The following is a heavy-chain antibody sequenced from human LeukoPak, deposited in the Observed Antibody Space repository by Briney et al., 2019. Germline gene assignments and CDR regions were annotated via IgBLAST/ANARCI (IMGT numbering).Heavy chain of an antibody. D-gene: IGHD5-12*01. J-gene: IGHJ4*02. CDR1: GGSFSGYY. CDR2: INHSGST. Sequence: SETLSLTCAVYGGSFSGYYWSWIRQPPGKGLEWIGEINHSGSTNYNPSLKSRVTLSVDTSKNQFSLKLTSVTAADTAVYYCAREFGYAVASLDYWGQGTLVTVSS. CDR3: AREFGYAVASLDY. V-gene: IGHV4-34*01.